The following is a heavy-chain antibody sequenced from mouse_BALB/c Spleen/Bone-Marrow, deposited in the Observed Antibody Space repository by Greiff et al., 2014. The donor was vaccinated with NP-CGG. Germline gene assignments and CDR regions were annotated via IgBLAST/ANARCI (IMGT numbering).Heavy chain of an antibody. CDR3: ATYYRYDRRFAY. V-gene: IGHV14-3*02. Sequence: EVKLEESGAELVKPGASVKLSCTASGFNIKDTYMHWVKQRPEQGLGWIGRIDPANGNTKYDPKFQGKSTITADTSSNTAYLQLSSLTSEDTAVYYCATYYRYDRRFAYWGQGTLVTVSA. CDR2: IDPANGNT. D-gene: IGHD2-14*01. CDR1: GFNIKDTY. J-gene: IGHJ3*01.